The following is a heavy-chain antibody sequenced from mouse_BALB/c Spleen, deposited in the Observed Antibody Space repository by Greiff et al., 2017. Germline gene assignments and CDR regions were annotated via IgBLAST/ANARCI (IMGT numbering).Heavy chain of an antibody. Sequence: EVQRVESGGGLVKPGGSLKLSCAASGFTFSSYTMSWVRQTPEKRLEWVATISSGGSYTYYPDSVKGRFTISRDNAKNTLYLQMSSLKSEDTAMYYCTRGGGSYYFDYWGQGTTLTVSS. CDR3: TRGGGSYYFDY. CDR2: ISSGGSYT. CDR1: GFTFSSYT. J-gene: IGHJ2*01. V-gene: IGHV5-6-4*01.